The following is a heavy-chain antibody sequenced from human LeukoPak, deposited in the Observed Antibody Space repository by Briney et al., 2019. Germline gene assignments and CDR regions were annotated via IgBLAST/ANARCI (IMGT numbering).Heavy chain of an antibody. D-gene: IGHD3-22*01. CDR1: GGSFSDYY. CDR3: ASPPYYYDSSGYDAFDI. Sequence: SETLSLTCAVFGGSFSDYYWSWIRQPPGKGLEWIGGINHIGSTNYNPSLKSRVTISVDTSKNQVSLKLSSVTAADTAVYYCASPPYYYDSSGYDAFDIWGQGTMVTVS. V-gene: IGHV4-34*01. J-gene: IGHJ3*02. CDR2: INHIGST.